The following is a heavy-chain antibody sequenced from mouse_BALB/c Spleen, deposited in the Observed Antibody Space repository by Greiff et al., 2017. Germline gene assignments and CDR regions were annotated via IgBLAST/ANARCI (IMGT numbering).Heavy chain of an antibody. CDR2: ISYDGSN. CDR1: GYSITSGYY. CDR3: ARGYPIFDY. J-gene: IGHJ2*01. V-gene: IGHV3-6*02. Sequence: EVKLQESGPGLVKPSQSLSLTCSVTGYSITSGYYWNWIRQFPGNKLEWMGYISYDGSNNYNPSLKNRISITRDTSKNQFFLKLNSVTTEDTATYYCARGYPIFDYWGQGTTLTVSS. D-gene: IGHD6-5*01.